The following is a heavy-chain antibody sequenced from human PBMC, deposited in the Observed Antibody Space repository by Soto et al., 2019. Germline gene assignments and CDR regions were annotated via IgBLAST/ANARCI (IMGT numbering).Heavy chain of an antibody. V-gene: IGHV4-34*01. D-gene: IGHD3-10*01. CDR3: ARGFLWFGELWFAY. CDR1: GGSFSGYY. CDR2: INHSGST. J-gene: IGHJ4*02. Sequence: QVQLQQWGAGLLKPSETLSLTCAVYGGSFSGYYWSWIRQPPGKGLEWIGEINHSGSTNYNPSLMSRVTISVHTSKNQFPLKLSSVTAADTAVYYCARGFLWFGELWFAYWGQGTLVTVSS.